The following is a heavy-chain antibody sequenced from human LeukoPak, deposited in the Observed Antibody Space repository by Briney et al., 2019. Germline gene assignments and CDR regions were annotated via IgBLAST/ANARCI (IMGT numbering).Heavy chain of an antibody. CDR3: AKRGAALDYFDY. CDR1: GFIFSNYA. CDR2: ISGSGGST. V-gene: IGHV3-23*01. D-gene: IGHD3-10*01. Sequence: PGGSLRLSCAVSGFIFSNYAMNWVRQAPGKGLEWVSAISGSGGSTYYADSVKGRFTISRDNSENTLYLHMKSLSAEDTAVYYCAKRGAALDYFDYWGQGTLVTVSS. J-gene: IGHJ4*02.